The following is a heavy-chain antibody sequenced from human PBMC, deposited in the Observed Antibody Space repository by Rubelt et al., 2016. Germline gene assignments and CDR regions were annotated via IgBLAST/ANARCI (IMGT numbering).Heavy chain of an antibody. CDR1: GFTFSSYA. V-gene: IGHV3-23*01. Sequence: GLVQPGGSLRLSCAASGFTFSSYAMSRVRQAPGKGLEWVSAITGDATGTSYTNSAKGRFTISRDNSKNTLYLQMNSLSADDTAVYYCAKSPDYYFYGMDVWGQGTTVTVSS. CDR2: ITGDATGT. CDR3: AKSPDYYFYGMDV. J-gene: IGHJ6*02.